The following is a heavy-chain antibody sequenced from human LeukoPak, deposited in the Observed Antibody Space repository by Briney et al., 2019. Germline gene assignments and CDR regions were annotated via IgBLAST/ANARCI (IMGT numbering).Heavy chain of an antibody. CDR3: ARAYHSSWYLNWFDP. D-gene: IGHD6-13*01. J-gene: IGHJ5*02. CDR2: MYYTGST. V-gene: IGHV4-39*07. CDR1: GGAISSGSYY. Sequence: PSETLSLTCIVSGGAISSGSYYWGWIRQPPGKGLECIGSMYYTGSTYNSPSLKSRVTISVDTSKNQFSLKLTSVTAADTAVYYCARAYHSSWYLNWFDPWGQGTQVTVSS.